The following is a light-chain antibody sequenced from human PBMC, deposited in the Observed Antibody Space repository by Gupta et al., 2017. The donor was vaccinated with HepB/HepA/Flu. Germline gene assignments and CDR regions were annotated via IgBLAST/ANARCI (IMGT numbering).Light chain of an antibody. V-gene: IGLV3-1*01. J-gene: IGLJ2*01. Sequence: SYDLTQPPSVSVSPGQTASIPCSGDKLRYKYVSWYQQKPGQAPALVIYEDKRRPSGIPGRFSGTNAMNTPPLIISGAQAEDEDDYYCQSWDNATAELVFGGGTKLSVL. CDR3: QSWDNATAELV. CDR2: EDK. CDR1: KLRYKY.